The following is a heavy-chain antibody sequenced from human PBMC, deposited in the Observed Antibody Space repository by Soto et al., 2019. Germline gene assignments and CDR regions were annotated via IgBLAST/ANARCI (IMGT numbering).Heavy chain of an antibody. CDR2: ISAHNGNT. Sequence: QVHLVQSGAEVKKPGASVKVSCKGSGYGFTTYGITWVRQAPGQGLEWMAWISAHNGNTNYAQKLQGRVTVTRDPSTSRAYMELRSLRSDDTAVYYCARGRYGDYWGQGALVTVSS. CDR3: ARGRYGDY. CDR1: GYGFTTYG. V-gene: IGHV1-18*01. J-gene: IGHJ4*02. D-gene: IGHD1-1*01.